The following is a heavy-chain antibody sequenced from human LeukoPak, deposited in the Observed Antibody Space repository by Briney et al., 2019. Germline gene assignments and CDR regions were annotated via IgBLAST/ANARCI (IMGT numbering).Heavy chain of an antibody. J-gene: IGHJ4*02. CDR2: MSPNSGDT. D-gene: IGHD7-27*01. V-gene: IGHV1-8*01. CDR3: ARGPPNWGYDY. Sequence: ASVKVSCKASGYTFTRYDFNWVRQATGQRPEWMGWMSPNSGDTGYAQKFRDRVTMTRNTSISTAYMELSSLRSDDTAVYYCARGPPNWGYDYWGPGTLVTVSS. CDR1: GYTFTRYD.